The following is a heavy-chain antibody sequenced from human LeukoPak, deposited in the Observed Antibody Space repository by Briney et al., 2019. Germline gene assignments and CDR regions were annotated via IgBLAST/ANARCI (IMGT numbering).Heavy chain of an antibody. CDR3: ARDRRYYYDSSGYIDY. Sequence: ASVKVSCKASGYTFIGYYMHWVRQAPGQGLEWVGWINPNSGGTNYAQKFQGRVTMTRDTSISTAYMELSRLRSDDTAVYYCARDRRYYYDSSGYIDYWGQGTLVTVSS. CDR2: INPNSGGT. D-gene: IGHD3-22*01. J-gene: IGHJ4*02. V-gene: IGHV1-2*02. CDR1: GYTFIGYY.